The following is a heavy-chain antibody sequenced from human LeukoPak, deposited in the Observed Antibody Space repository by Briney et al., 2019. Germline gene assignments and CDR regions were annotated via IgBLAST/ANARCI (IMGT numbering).Heavy chain of an antibody. CDR2: INAGNGNT. J-gene: IGHJ4*02. CDR3: ARSANRWLVPYYFDY. V-gene: IGHV1-3*01. CDR1: GYTFTTCG. Sequence: GASVKVSRKASGYTFTTCGMHWVRQAPGQSLEWMGWINAGNGNTKYSQKFQGRVTITRDTSASTAYMELSSLRSEDTAVYYCARSANRWLVPYYFDYWGQGTLVTVSS. D-gene: IGHD6-19*01.